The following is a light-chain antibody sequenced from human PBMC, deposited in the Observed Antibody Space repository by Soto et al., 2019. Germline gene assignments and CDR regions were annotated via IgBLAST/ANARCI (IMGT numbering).Light chain of an antibody. CDR1: QNINTN. CDR3: QQYSSSPIP. V-gene: IGKV3-20*01. Sequence: EILMTQSPVTLSVSPGDRATLSCRASQNINTNLAWYQQKPGQAPRLPIYGASSRATGIPDRFSGGGSGTDFSLTISRLDPEDFAVYYCQQYSSSPIPFGQGTRLEI. CDR2: GAS. J-gene: IGKJ5*01.